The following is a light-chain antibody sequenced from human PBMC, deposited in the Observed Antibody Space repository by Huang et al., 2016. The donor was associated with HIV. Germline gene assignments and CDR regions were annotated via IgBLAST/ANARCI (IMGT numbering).Light chain of an antibody. CDR3: QQYNNWPWT. CDR2: GAA. V-gene: IGKV3-15*01. J-gene: IGKJ1*01. Sequence: EIVMTQSPGPLSVSPGESGTLSCRAVQNVFSNLAWYQQKPGQAPWLLIYGAATRATGIPARFSGSGSGTEFTLTITSLQSEDFAVYYCQQYNNWPWTFGQGTKVEIK. CDR1: QNVFSN.